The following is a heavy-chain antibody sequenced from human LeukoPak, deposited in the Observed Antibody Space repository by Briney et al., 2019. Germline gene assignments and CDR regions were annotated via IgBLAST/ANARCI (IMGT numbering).Heavy chain of an antibody. CDR3: ARVRDSSSWYVDYFDY. V-gene: IGHV3-30*04. Sequence: GGSLRLSCAASGFTFSSYAMRWVRQAPGKGLEWVAVISYDGSNKYYADSVKGRFTISRDNSKNTLYLQMNSLRAEDTAVYYCARVRDSSSWYVDYFDYWGQGTLVTVSS. CDR1: GFTFSSYA. D-gene: IGHD6-13*01. CDR2: ISYDGSNK. J-gene: IGHJ4*02.